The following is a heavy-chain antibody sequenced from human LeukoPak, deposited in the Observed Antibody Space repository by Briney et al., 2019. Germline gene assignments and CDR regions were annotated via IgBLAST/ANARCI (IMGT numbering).Heavy chain of an antibody. Sequence: PGRSLRLSCAASGFTFDDYAMHWVWQAPGKGLEWVSGISWDSGSIGYADSVKGRFTISRDNAKNSLYLQMNSLRAEDTALYYCAKDLREAGYSSSWFDYWGQGTLVTVSS. D-gene: IGHD6-13*01. CDR1: GFTFDDYA. V-gene: IGHV3-9*01. J-gene: IGHJ5*01. CDR2: ISWDSGSI. CDR3: AKDLREAGYSSSWFDY.